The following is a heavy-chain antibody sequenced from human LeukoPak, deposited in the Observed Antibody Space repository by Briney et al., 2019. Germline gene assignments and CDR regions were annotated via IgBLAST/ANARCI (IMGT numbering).Heavy chain of an antibody. CDR2: ISGSGGST. D-gene: IGHD6-19*01. CDR1: GVTFSSYA. Sequence: PGGSLRLSCAASGVTFSSYAMSWVREAPGKGLEWVSAISGSGGSTYYADSVKGRFTISRDNSKNTLYLQMNSLRAEDTAVYYCAKDGWFSSPELDYWGQGTLVTVSS. CDR3: AKDGWFSSPELDY. J-gene: IGHJ4*02. V-gene: IGHV3-23*01.